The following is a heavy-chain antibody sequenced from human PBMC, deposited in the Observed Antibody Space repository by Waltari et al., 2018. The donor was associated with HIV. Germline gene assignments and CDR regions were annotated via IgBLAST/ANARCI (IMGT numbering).Heavy chain of an antibody. V-gene: IGHV1-2*02. J-gene: IGHJ5*02. CDR2: INTNSGGT. Sequence: QVQLVQSGAEVKKPGASVKVSCKASGYTFTGHYMPCVRQAPGQGLEWMGWINTNSGGTNYAQKFQGRVTMTRDTSISTAYMELSRLRSDDTAVYYCARDTPDAYYYDTSGYWSWGQGTLVTVSS. CDR3: ARDTPDAYYYDTSGYWS. D-gene: IGHD3-22*01. CDR1: GYTFTGHY.